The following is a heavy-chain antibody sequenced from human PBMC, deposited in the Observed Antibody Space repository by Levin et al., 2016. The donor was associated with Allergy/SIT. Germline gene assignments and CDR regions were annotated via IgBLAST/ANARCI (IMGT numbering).Heavy chain of an antibody. CDR1: GFSFINFE. Sequence: GESLKISCAASGFSFINFEMNWVRQAPGKGLEWISYISVSGATIHYAESVKGRFTISRDNAKNSLYLQMNSLRAEDTAVYYCARESGLVTLDYWGQGTLVTVSS. CDR2: ISVSGATI. D-gene: IGHD2-21*02. CDR3: ARESGLVTLDY. J-gene: IGHJ4*02. V-gene: IGHV3-48*03.